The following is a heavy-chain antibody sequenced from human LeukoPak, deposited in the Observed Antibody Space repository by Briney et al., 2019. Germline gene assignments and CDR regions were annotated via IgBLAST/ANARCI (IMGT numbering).Heavy chain of an antibody. CDR2: IIPIFGTA. Sequence: SVKVSCKASGGTFSSYAISWVRQAPGQGLEWMGGIIPIFGTANYAQKFQGRVTITSDESTSTAYMELSSLRSEDTAVYYCARVLGQQLVRGWFDPWGQGTLVTVSS. V-gene: IGHV1-69*13. CDR1: GGTFSSYA. J-gene: IGHJ5*02. CDR3: ARVLGQQLVRGWFDP. D-gene: IGHD6-13*01.